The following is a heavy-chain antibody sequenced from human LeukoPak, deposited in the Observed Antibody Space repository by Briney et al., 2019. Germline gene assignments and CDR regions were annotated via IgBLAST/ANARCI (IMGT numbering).Heavy chain of an antibody. J-gene: IGHJ4*02. Sequence: PSETLSLTCAVYGGSFSGYYWSWIRQPAGKGLEWIGEINHSGSSNYNASLKSRVTISIDTSKNQFSLKLRSVSAADTAVYYCARGTLKSPTRPRDYWGQGNLVTVSS. V-gene: IGHV4-34*01. CDR1: GGSFSGYY. CDR3: ARGTLKSPTRPRDY. CDR2: INHSGSS.